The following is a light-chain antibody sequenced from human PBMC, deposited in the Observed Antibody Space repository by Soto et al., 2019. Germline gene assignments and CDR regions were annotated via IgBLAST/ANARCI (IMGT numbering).Light chain of an antibody. Sequence: DIQMTQSPSTLSASVGDRVTITCRASRTVSKWLAWYQHQPGRAPRLLISRASILESGVPPRFSGSGFGTEFTLTIDSLQPDDFGTYYCQQYNSYALTFGQGTRLEIK. CDR1: RTVSKW. CDR2: RAS. V-gene: IGKV1-5*03. CDR3: QQYNSYALT. J-gene: IGKJ5*01.